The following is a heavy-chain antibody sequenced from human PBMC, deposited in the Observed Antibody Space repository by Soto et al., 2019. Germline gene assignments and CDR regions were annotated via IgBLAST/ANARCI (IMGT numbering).Heavy chain of an antibody. Sequence: QVQLQQWGAGLLKPSETLSLTCAVYGGSFSGYYWSWIRQSPGKGLEWIGEINHGGSTNYNPSLKSPVTIAIDTAKNHFSLKLTSVTAADTAVYCCVTKEGRSWSFDYWGQGTLVTVSS. V-gene: IGHV4-34*01. J-gene: IGHJ4*02. CDR1: GGSFSGYY. CDR3: VTKEGRSWSFDY. CDR2: INHGGST. D-gene: IGHD6-13*01.